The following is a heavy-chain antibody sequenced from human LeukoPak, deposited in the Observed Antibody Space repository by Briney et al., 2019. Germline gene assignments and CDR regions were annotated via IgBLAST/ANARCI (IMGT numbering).Heavy chain of an antibody. V-gene: IGHV1-18*01. CDR2: ISAYNGNT. J-gene: IGHJ4*02. Sequence: ASVKVSCKASGYTFTSYGISWVRQAPGQGLEWMGWISAYNGNTNYAQKLQGRATMTTDTSTSTAYMELRSLRSDDTAVYYCARDRFRSGYCSGGSCYGGVARFVNLFYWGQGTLVTVSS. CDR3: ARDRFRSGYCSGGSCYGGVARFVNLFY. D-gene: IGHD2-15*01. CDR1: GYTFTSYG.